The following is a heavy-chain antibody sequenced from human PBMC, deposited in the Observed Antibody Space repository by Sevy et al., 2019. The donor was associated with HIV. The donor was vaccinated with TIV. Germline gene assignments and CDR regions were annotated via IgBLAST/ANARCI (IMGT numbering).Heavy chain of an antibody. J-gene: IGHJ4*02. Sequence: GESLKISCAASGFTFSSYAMSWVRQAPGKGLEWVSAISGSGGSTYYADSMKGRFTISRDNSKNTLYLQMNSLRAEDTAVYYCAKDAPSSSYYDSSGPQDYWGQGTLVTVSS. CDR2: ISGSGGST. V-gene: IGHV3-23*01. D-gene: IGHD3-22*01. CDR3: AKDAPSSSYYDSSGPQDY. CDR1: GFTFSSYA.